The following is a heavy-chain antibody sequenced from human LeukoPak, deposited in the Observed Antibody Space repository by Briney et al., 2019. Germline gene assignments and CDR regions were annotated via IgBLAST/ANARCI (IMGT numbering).Heavy chain of an antibody. CDR2: IYHSGGS. CDR3: AKAGTTGIHHWFDP. Sequence: SETLSLTCFVSVYSISNDYYWGWIWQRPGKGLVWIGNIYHSGGSYYNPSLKSQVTIVVDTSKNQFSLKLSSVTAADTAVYYCAKAGTTGIHHWFDPWGQGNLVTVSS. CDR1: VYSISNDYY. V-gene: IGHV4-38-2*02. D-gene: IGHD1-1*01. J-gene: IGHJ5*02.